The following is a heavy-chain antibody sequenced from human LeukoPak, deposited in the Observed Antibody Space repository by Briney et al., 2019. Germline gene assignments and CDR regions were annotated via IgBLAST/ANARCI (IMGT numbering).Heavy chain of an antibody. Sequence: SGGSLRLSCAASGFTFSSYATSWVRQAPGKGLEWVSAISGSGGSTYYADSVKGRFTISRDNSKNTLYLQMNSLRAEDTAVYCCAKDVGGATPYDYWGQGTLVTVSS. CDR2: ISGSGGST. D-gene: IGHD1-26*01. CDR1: GFTFSSYA. V-gene: IGHV3-23*01. CDR3: AKDVGGATPYDY. J-gene: IGHJ4*02.